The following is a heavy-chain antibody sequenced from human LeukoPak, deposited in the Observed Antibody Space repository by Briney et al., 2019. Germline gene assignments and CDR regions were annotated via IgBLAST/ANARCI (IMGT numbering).Heavy chain of an antibody. CDR1: GGSISSYY. CDR2: AYYSGSA. D-gene: IGHD3-10*01. V-gene: IGHV4-59*01. J-gene: IGHJ6*02. Sequence: SETLSLTCTVSGGSISSYYWNWIRQPPGKALEWLGYAYYSGSANYNPSLKTRLTISVDTSKAQFSLTLSSVTAADTAIYYCASRSGRNYYGMDVWGQGTTVIVSS. CDR3: ASRSGRNYYGMDV.